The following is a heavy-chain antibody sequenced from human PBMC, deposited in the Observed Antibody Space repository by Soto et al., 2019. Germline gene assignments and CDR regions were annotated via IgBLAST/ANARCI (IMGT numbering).Heavy chain of an antibody. CDR1: EVPIRGYA. D-gene: IGHD2-2*01. Sequence: GGPMRLSCPASEVPIRGYARRWVRPAPGKGLEWVALISYDGSRKYYADSVKGRFTVSRDNSKKTLHRQMSSLRVDETAVYYCARGLYCSSTGCLAPYADWGQGTRVTVSS. J-gene: IGHJ4*02. CDR3: ARGLYCSSTGCLAPYAD. CDR2: ISYDGSRK. V-gene: IGHV3-30*03.